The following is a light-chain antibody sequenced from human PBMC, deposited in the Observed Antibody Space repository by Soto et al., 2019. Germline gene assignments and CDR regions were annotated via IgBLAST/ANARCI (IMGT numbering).Light chain of an antibody. Sequence: IHRTHSPSTLSASLGDIVTITCRASQDIRNDLGWYQQKPGKAPKRLIYAASTLQSGVPSRFSGSGSGTDFTLTISCLQSEDFATYYCQQYYSFPWTFGQGTKVDIK. CDR2: AAS. V-gene: IGKV1-17*01. CDR3: QQYYSFPWT. CDR1: QDIRND. J-gene: IGKJ1*01.